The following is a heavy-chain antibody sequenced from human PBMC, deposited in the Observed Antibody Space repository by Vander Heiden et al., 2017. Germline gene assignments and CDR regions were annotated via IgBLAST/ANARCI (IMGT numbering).Heavy chain of an antibody. CDR1: GFTFRGYW. Sequence: EVQLVESGGGLVQSGGSLRLSCAASGFTFRGYWMSWVRQASGKGLEWVANINQDGSEKYYVDSVKGRFTISRDNAENSLYLQMNSLRDEDTAVYYCARDRQQQLRTESGGWFDPWGQGTLVTVSS. V-gene: IGHV3-7*01. CDR2: INQDGSEK. D-gene: IGHD6-13*01. CDR3: ARDRQQQLRTESGGWFDP. J-gene: IGHJ5*02.